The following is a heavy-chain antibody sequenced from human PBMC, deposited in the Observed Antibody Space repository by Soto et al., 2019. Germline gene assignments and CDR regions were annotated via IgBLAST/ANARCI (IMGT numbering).Heavy chain of an antibody. CDR3: ARGLFSYPFDY. CDR1: GFTFSDHY. CDR2: TRNKANSYTT. D-gene: IGHD3-22*01. J-gene: IGHJ4*02. V-gene: IGHV3-72*01. Sequence: GGSLRLSCAASGFTFSDHYMDRVRQAPGKGLEWVGRTRNKANSYTTEYAASVKGRFTISRDDSKNSLYLQMNSLKTEDTAVYYCARGLFSYPFDYWGQGTLVTVSS.